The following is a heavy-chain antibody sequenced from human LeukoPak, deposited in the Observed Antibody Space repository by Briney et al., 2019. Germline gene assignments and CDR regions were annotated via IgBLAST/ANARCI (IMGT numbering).Heavy chain of an antibody. CDR3: ARWVTMVRGVTYYYMDV. D-gene: IGHD3-10*01. Sequence: ASVKVSCKASGGAFNNYAISWVRQAPGQRLEWMGGIIPIFGTANYAQNFQGRVTITTDESTSTAYMELSSLRSEDTAVYYCARWVTMVRGVTYYYMDVWGKGTSVTVSS. CDR1: GGAFNNYA. J-gene: IGHJ6*03. V-gene: IGHV1-69*05. CDR2: IIPIFGTA.